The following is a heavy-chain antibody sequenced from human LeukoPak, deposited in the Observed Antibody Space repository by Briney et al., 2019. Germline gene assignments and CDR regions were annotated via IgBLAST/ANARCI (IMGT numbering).Heavy chain of an antibody. CDR3: ARVQRPLDGADY. J-gene: IGHJ4*02. CDR1: GGSISSYY. CDR2: IYSSGST. D-gene: IGHD1-1*01. V-gene: IGHV4-59*01. Sequence: PSETLSPTCTVSGGSISSYYWSWIRQPPGKGLEWIGYIYSSGSTYYNPSLKSRVTISVDTSKNLFSLKLSSVTAADTAVYYCARVQRPLDGADYWGQGTLVTVSS.